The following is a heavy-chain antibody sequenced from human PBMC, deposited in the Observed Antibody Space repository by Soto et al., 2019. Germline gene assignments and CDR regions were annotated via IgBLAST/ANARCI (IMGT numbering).Heavy chain of an antibody. J-gene: IGHJ4*02. D-gene: IGHD2-8*01. CDR2: ILSNYNT. V-gene: IGHV3-23*05. CDR3: ARRTNGYFGY. CDR1: GFTFRDYT. Sequence: GGSLRLSCAASGFTFRDYTMTWVRQAPGKVLECISVILSNYNTYYTDSVRGRFTISRDNSKNTLYLEMNSLRAEDTAVYYCARRTNGYFGYWGQGALVTVS.